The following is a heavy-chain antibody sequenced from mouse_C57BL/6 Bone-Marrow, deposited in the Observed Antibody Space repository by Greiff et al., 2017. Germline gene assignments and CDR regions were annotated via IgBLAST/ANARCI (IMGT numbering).Heavy chain of an antibody. J-gene: IGHJ4*01. CDR1: GYTFTDYW. V-gene: IGHV1-64*01. D-gene: IGHD2-4*01. CDR2: MHPNGGSP. Sequence: QVQLQQPGAELVKPGASVKLSCKASGYTFTDYWMHWVKQRHGQGLEWIGMMHPNGGSPDYNEKFKSEATLSVDKSSRTAYMALSSLTSEDSAVYYCARSYDYDDYTMDYWGQGTSVTVSS. CDR3: ARSYDYDDYTMDY.